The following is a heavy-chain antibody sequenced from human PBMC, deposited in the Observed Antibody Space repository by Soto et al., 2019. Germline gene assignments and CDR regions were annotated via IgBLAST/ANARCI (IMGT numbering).Heavy chain of an antibody. J-gene: IGHJ4*02. CDR1: GFTFSTYA. V-gene: IGHV3-23*01. CDR3: AKDRSGDYFPFAY. CDR2: ISASGGST. D-gene: IGHD4-17*01. Sequence: GGSLRLSCAASGFTFSTYAMSWVRQAPGKGLEWVSTISASGGSTYYADSVKGRFTISRDNSKNTLYLQMNSLRAEDTAVYYCAKDRSGDYFPFAYWGQGTLVTVSS.